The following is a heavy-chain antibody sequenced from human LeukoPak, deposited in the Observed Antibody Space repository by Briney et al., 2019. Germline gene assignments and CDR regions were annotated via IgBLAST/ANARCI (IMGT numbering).Heavy chain of an antibody. Sequence: SETLSLTCTVSGGSISSYYWSWIRQPPGKGLEWIGYIYYSGSTNYNPSLKSRVTISVDTSKNQFSLKLSSVTAADTAVYYCARGRYSGYDVNFDYWGQGTLVTVSS. CDR1: GGSISSYY. V-gene: IGHV4-59*01. CDR2: IYYSGST. CDR3: ARGRYSGYDVNFDY. J-gene: IGHJ4*02. D-gene: IGHD5-12*01.